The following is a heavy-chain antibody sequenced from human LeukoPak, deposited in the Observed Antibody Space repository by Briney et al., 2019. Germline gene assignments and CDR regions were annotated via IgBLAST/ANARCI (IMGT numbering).Heavy chain of an antibody. CDR2: IGTAGDT. J-gene: IGHJ5*02. CDR1: GFTFSSYD. CDR3: ARGGFAAAGTGWFDP. V-gene: IGHV3-13*01. D-gene: IGHD6-13*01. Sequence: GSLRLSCAASGFTFSSYDMHWVRQATGKGLEWVSAIGTAGDTYYPGSVKGRFTIFRENAKNSLYLQMNSLRAGDTAVYYCARGGFAAAGTGWFDPWGQGTLVTVSS.